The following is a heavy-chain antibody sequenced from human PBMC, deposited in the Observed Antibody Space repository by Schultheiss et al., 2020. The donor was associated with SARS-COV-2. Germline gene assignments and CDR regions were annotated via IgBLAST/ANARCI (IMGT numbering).Heavy chain of an antibody. J-gene: IGHJ6*02. CDR3: ARHGMAVAAHRGGLGMDV. CDR1: GGSISSSSYY. D-gene: IGHD6-19*01. CDR2: IYYSGST. Sequence: SETLSLTCTVSGGSISSSSYYWGWIRQPPGKGLEWIGYIYYSGSTYYNPSLKSRVTISVDTSKNQFSLKLSSVTAADTAVYYCARHGMAVAAHRGGLGMDVWGQGTTVTVSS. V-gene: IGHV4-31*03.